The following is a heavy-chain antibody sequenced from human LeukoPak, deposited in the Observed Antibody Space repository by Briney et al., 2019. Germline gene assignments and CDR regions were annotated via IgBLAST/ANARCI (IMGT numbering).Heavy chain of an antibody. CDR2: IYYSGST. CDR1: GGSINSYY. J-gene: IGHJ4*02. CDR3: ARWRELSFDY. Sequence: SETLSLTCTVSGGSINSYYWSWIRQPPGKGLEWIGYIYYSGSTNYNPSLKSRVTISVDTSKNQFSLKLSSVTAADTAVYYCARWRELSFDYWGQGTLVTVSS. D-gene: IGHD1-26*01. V-gene: IGHV4-59*01.